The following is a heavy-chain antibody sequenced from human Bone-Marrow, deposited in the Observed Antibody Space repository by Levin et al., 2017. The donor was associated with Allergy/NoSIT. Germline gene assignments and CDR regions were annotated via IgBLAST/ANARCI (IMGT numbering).Heavy chain of an antibody. D-gene: IGHD4-23*01. CDR1: GFTFTDYV. CDR2: VSWNSGTI. Sequence: SLKISCAASGFTFTDYVIHWIRQAPGRGLEWVSGVSWNSGTIGYADSVKGRFTISRDNAKNSLYLQMNSLRTEDTALYFCARHKDYGGNGYYYYGMDVWGQGTTVTVSS. J-gene: IGHJ6*02. CDR3: ARHKDYGGNGYYYYGMDV. V-gene: IGHV3-9*01.